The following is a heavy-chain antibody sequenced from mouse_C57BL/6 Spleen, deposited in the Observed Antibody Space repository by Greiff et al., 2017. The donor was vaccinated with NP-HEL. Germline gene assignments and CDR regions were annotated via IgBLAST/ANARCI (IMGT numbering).Heavy chain of an antibody. CDR3: ARMPVVATDYAMDY. J-gene: IGHJ4*01. CDR1: GYTFTDHT. D-gene: IGHD1-1*01. V-gene: IGHV1-78*01. CDR2: IYPRDGST. Sequence: VQLQQSDAELVKPGASVKISCKVSGYTFTDHTIHWMKQRPEQGLEWIGYIYPRDGSTKYNEKFKGQDTLTADKSSRTAYMQLNSLTSEDSAGYFCARMPVVATDYAMDYWGQGTSVTVSS.